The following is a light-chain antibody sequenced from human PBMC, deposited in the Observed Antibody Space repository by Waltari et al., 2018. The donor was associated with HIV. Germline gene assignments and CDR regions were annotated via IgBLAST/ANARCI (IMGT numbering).Light chain of an antibody. CDR1: LLARKY. J-gene: IGLJ3*02. V-gene: IGLV3-27*01. Sequence: SYELTQPSSVSVSPGQTARISCSGDLLARKYVRWFQQKPGQAPLLVIYRGSQRPSGIPDRFSGSSSGTTDTLTIRGAQVEDEAVYYCYCAPDNDLGVFGGGTKVTVL. CDR2: RGS. CDR3: YCAPDNDLGV.